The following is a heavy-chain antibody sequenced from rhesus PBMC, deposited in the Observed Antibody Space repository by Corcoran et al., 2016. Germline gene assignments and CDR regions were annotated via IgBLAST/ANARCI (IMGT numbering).Heavy chain of an antibody. CDR1: GGSISDSYY. Sequence: QVQLQESGPGLVKPSETLSLTCTVSGGSISDSYYWSWIRQPPGKGLEWRGRIYGSGGNTHYNPSLKSRVTISRDTSKNQFSLKLSSVTAADTAVYYCARGRMVGIAAAGRGFDYWGQGVLVTVSS. V-gene: IGHV4-160*01. J-gene: IGHJ4*01. D-gene: IGHD6-25*01. CDR3: ARGRMVGIAAAGRGFDY. CDR2: IYGSGGNT.